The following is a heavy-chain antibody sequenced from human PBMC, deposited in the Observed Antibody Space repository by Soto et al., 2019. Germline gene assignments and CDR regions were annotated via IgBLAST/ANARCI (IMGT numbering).Heavy chain of an antibody. CDR1: GFTFSSYA. V-gene: IGHV3-23*01. Sequence: GGSLRLSCAACGFTFSSYAMSWARQAPGKGLEWVSAISGSGGRTYYADSVKGRFTISRDSSKMTPYPQMDXLTAEDTAVDYGSESRRSSKPSPRYHFDYWARGTPVTVSS. CDR3: SESRRSSKPSPRYHFDY. CDR2: ISGSGGRT. D-gene: IGHD6-6*01. J-gene: IGHJ4*02.